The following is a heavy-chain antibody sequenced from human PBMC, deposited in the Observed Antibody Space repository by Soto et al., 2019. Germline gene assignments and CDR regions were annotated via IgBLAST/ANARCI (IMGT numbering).Heavy chain of an antibody. CDR3: ARDRGYTYGFDF. D-gene: IGHD5-18*01. V-gene: IGHV3-48*02. J-gene: IGHJ4*02. CDR2: ISSSSSTI. Sequence: GGSLRLSCAASGLTFTSYSMNWVRQAPGRGLEWVSFISSSSSTIYYADSVKGRFTISRDNAKNSLYLQMNSLRDEDTAVYYCARDRGYTYGFDFWGQGALVTVSS. CDR1: GLTFTSYS.